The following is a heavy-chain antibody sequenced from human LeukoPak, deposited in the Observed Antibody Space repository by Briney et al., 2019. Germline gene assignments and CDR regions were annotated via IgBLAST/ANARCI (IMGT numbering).Heavy chain of an antibody. V-gene: IGHV4-61*02. CDR1: GGSISSGSYY. CDR3: ARGGVGLRDYYYYYMDV. J-gene: IGHJ6*03. Sequence: SETLSLTCTVSGGSISSGSYYWSWIRQPAGKGLEWIGRIYTSGSTNYNPSLKSRVTISVDTSKNQFSLKLSSVTAADTAVYYCARGGVGLRDYYYYYMDVWGKGTTVTISS. CDR2: IYTSGST. D-gene: IGHD5-12*01.